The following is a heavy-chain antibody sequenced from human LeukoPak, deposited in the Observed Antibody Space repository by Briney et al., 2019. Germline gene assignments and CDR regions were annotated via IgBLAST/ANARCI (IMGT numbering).Heavy chain of an antibody. D-gene: IGHD6-19*01. CDR3: ARAEKYVAVAGTCLDY. CDR1: GGTFNSYA. V-gene: IGHV1-69*13. CDR2: IIPIFGTT. J-gene: IGHJ4*02. Sequence: ASVKVSCKASGGTFNSYAISCVRQAPGQGLEWMGGIIPIFGTTNYAQKFQGRVTITADESTSTAYMELSSLRSEDTAVYYCARAEKYVAVAGTCLDYWGQGTLVTVSS.